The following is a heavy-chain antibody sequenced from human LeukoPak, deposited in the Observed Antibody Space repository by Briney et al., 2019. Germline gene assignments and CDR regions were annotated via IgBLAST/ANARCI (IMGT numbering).Heavy chain of an antibody. V-gene: IGHV3-74*01. J-gene: IGHJ5*02. Sequence: PGGSLRLSCAASGFTFSSYWMHWVRQAPGKGLVWVSRINSDGSSTSYADSVKGQFTISRDNAKNTLYLQMNSLRAEDTAVYYCARPLRSLAWFDPWGQGTLVTVSS. CDR3: ARPLRSLAWFDP. CDR1: GFTFSSYW. CDR2: INSDGSST. D-gene: IGHD1-26*01.